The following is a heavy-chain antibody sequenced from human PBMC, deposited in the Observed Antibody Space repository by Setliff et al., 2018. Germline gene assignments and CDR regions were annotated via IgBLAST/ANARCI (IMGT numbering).Heavy chain of an antibody. V-gene: IGHV3-66*02. CDR1: GFTVNNNY. Sequence: GESLKISCAASGFTVNNNYMTWVRQAPGKGLEWVSLIFSGDTTYYADSVKGRFTISRDCSKNTLYLQMNSLRPEDTAVYYCARGVVVYNWFDPWGQGTLVTVSS. J-gene: IGHJ5*02. D-gene: IGHD2-15*01. CDR3: ARGVVVYNWFDP. CDR2: IFSGDTT.